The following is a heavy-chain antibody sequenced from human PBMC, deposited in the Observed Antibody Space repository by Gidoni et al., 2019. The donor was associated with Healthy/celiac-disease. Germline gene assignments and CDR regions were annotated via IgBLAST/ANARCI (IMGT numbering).Heavy chain of an antibody. V-gene: IGHV5-51*01. CDR3: ARHHTGSYDSSGYYFMDY. D-gene: IGHD3-22*01. CDR2: IYPGDSDT. J-gene: IGHJ4*02. Sequence: EVQLVQSGAEVKKPGESLKISCKGSGYSFTNYWIGWVRQMPGKGLEWMGIIYPGDSDTRYTPSFQVQVTISADKSISTAYLQWISLKASDTAMYYCARHHTGSYDSSGYYFMDYWGQGTLVTVSS. CDR1: GYSFTNYW.